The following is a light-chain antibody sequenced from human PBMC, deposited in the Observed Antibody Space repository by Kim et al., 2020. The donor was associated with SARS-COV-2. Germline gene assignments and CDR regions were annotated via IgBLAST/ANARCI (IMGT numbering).Light chain of an antibody. Sequence: SSELTQDPAVSVALGQTVRITCQGDSLRRYYASWYQQKPGQAPVLVMFAKNNRPSGIPDRISGSSSGNTASLTISGAQAEAEADYYCKSRDSSGDRLVFG. CDR3: KSRDSSGDRLV. J-gene: IGLJ3*02. V-gene: IGLV3-19*01. CDR2: AKN. CDR1: SLRRYY.